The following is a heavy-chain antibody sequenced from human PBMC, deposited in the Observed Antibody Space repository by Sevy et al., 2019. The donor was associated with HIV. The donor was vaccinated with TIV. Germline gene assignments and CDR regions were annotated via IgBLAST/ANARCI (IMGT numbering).Heavy chain of an antibody. CDR1: GLTFTDAW. CDR2: IRSNTDGGTT. J-gene: IGHJ4*02. V-gene: IGHV3-15*01. CDR3: TTDREYSDFKGGFDY. Sequence: GGSLRLSCAASGLTFTDAWMAWVRQAPGKGLEWVGRIRSNTDGGTTENVAPLKGRFTISRDDSKNTMYLQMNILKSADTAVYYCTTDREYSDFKGGFDYWGRGTLVTVSS. D-gene: IGHD4-17*01.